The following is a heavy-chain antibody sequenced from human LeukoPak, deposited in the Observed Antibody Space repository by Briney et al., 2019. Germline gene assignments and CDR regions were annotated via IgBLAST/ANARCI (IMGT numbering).Heavy chain of an antibody. CDR2: IYYSGST. D-gene: IGHD3-22*01. Sequence: PSETLSLTCTVSGGAISSGDSYWSWIRQPPGKGLEWIGSIYYSGSTYYNPSLKSRVTISVDTSKNEFSLKLTSVTAADTALYYCARAGQYHYNSAGYFPDYWSQGTLVTVSS. CDR1: GGAISSGDSY. CDR3: ARAGQYHYNSAGYFPDY. V-gene: IGHV4-30-4*01. J-gene: IGHJ4*02.